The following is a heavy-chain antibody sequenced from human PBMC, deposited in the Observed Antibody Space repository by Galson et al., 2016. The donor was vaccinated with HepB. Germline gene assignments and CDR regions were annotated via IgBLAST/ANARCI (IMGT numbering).Heavy chain of an antibody. V-gene: IGHV1-18*01. CDR3: ARDRGGQQLGYQYGMDV. CDR1: GYSFSYYG. D-gene: IGHD6-13*01. J-gene: IGHJ6*02. Sequence: SVKVSCKASGYSFSYYGISWVRQAPGQGLEWMGWISAYNGKTKYVQKLQGRVTMTTDPSTSTAYMELRSLRSDDTAVYYCARDRGGQQLGYQYGMDVWGQGTTVTVSS. CDR2: ISAYNGKT.